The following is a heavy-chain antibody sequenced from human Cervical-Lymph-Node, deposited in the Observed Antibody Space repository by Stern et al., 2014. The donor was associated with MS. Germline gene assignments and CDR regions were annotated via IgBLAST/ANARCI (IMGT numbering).Heavy chain of an antibody. D-gene: IGHD1-7*01. CDR2: VHYSGNT. V-gene: IGHV4-39*01. CDR3: STRRISGTKIDY. Sequence: VQLVESGPGLVKPSETLSLTCSVSGASISSPGYYWGWIRQPPGKGLEWIGSVHYSGNTYYNTSLKSRVTISVDTSKKRFSLKLTSVTVADKAVYYCSTRRISGTKIDYWGQGTLVAVSS. CDR1: GASISSPGYY. J-gene: IGHJ4*02.